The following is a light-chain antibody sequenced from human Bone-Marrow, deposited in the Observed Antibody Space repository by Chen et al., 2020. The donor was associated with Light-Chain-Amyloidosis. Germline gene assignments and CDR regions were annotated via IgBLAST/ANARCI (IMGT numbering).Light chain of an antibody. J-gene: IGKJ3*01. CDR2: DAS. Sequence: ELVMTQSPATLSVSPGERVTLSCRASQSVSSRLAWYQQTPGQAPRLLIYDASTRATAIPDRFSGSASGTEFTLTISGLQSEDFAVYYCQQYSKWPPRTFGPGTKVDI. V-gene: IGKV3-15*01. CDR1: QSVSSR. CDR3: QQYSKWPPRT.